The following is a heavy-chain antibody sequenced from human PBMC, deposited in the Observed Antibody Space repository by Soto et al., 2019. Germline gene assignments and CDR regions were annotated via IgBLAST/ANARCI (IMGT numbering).Heavy chain of an antibody. J-gene: IGHJ3*01. CDR2: IKQDGSEK. CDR3: ARDPVP. D-gene: IGHD6-6*01. V-gene: IGHV3-7*01. Sequence: GGSLRLSCAASGFAFRSYWMSWVRQAPGKGLEWVANIKQDGSEKYYVDSVKGRFTISRDNAKNSLYLQMNSLRAEDTAVYYCARDPVPWGQGTMVTVSS. CDR1: GFAFRSYW.